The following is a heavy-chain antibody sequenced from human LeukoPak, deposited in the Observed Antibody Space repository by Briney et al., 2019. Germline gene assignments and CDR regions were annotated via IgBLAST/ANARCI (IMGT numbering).Heavy chain of an antibody. CDR3: ARAPHYSNYGPYYYGMDA. CDR2: ISSSSSYT. V-gene: IGHV3-11*06. J-gene: IGHJ6*02. CDR1: GSTFSDYY. Sequence: GGSLRLSCAASGSTFSDYYMSWIRQAPGKGLEWVSYISSSSSYTNYADSVKGRFTISRGNAKNSPYLQMNSLRAEDTAVYYCARAPHYSNYGPYYYGMDAWGQGTTVTVSS. D-gene: IGHD4-11*01.